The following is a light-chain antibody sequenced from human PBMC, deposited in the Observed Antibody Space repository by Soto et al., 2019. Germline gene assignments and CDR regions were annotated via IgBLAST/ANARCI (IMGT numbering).Light chain of an antibody. CDR1: SSDVGGYNF. CDR2: EDS. Sequence: QSALTQPASVSGSPGQSITISCTGTSSDVGGYNFVSWYHQRPDKAPKLMIYEDSNRPSGVSNRISGSKSGNTASLTISGLHAEDEADYYCSSYINSSTLVFGGGTKLTVL. V-gene: IGLV2-14*01. CDR3: SSYINSSTLV. J-gene: IGLJ3*02.